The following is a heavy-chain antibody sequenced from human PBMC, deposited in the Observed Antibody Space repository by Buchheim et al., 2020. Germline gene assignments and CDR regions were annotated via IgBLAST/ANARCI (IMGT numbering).Heavy chain of an antibody. D-gene: IGHD3-3*01. CDR2: IYSGGST. CDR3: ARDSVTIFDKYYGMDV. V-gene: IGHV3-53*02. J-gene: IGHJ6*02. CDR1: GFTISSNY. Sequence: EVQLVETGGGLIQPGGSLRLSCAASGFTISSNYMSWVRQAPGKGLEWVSVIYSGGSTYYADSVKGRFTISRDNSKNELFLQMNSLRAEDTAVYYCARDSVTIFDKYYGMDVWGQGTT.